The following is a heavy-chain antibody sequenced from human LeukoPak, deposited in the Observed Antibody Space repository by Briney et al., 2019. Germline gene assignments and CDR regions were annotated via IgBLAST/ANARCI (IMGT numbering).Heavy chain of an antibody. D-gene: IGHD1-14*01. V-gene: IGHV4-61*02. Sequence: KSSETLSLTCTVSGGSISSGSYYWSWIRQPAGKGLEWIGRIYTSGSTNYNPSLKSRVTISVDTSKNQFSLKLSPVTAADTAVYYCARVPDDAFDIWGQGTMVTVSS. CDR3: ARVPDDAFDI. CDR2: IYTSGST. J-gene: IGHJ3*02. CDR1: GGSISSGSYY.